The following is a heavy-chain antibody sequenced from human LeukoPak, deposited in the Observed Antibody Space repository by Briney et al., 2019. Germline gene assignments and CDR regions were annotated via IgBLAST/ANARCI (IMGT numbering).Heavy chain of an antibody. D-gene: IGHD3-22*01. CDR1: GYTFTDYY. J-gene: IGHJ4*02. CDR2: VDPEYGET. CDR3: ATALDHYDSSGYPKGAFDY. V-gene: IGHV1-69-2*01. Sequence: ASVKISCKASGYTFTDYYMHWVQQAPGKGLEWMGRVDPEYGETIYSEKFQGRVTITADTSTDTAYMELSSLRSEDTAVYYCATALDHYDSSGYPKGAFDYWGQGTLVTVSS.